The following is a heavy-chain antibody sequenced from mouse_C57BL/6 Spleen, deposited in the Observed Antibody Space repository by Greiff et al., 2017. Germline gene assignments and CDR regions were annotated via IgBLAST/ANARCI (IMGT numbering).Heavy chain of an antibody. CDR1: GYTFTSYW. V-gene: IGHV1-64*01. Sequence: QVQLQQPGAELVKPGASVKLSCKASGYTFTSYWMHWVKQRPGQGLEWIGMIHPNSGSTNYNEKFKSKATLTVDKSSSTAYMQLSSLTSEDSAVYYCARTYDYSWFAYWGQGLWSLSLQ. D-gene: IGHD2-4*01. CDR3: ARTYDYSWFAY. J-gene: IGHJ3*01. CDR2: IHPNSGST.